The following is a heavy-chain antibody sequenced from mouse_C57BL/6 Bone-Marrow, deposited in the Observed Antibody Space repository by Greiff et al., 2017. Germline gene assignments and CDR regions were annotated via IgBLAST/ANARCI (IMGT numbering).Heavy chain of an antibody. D-gene: IGHD1-2*01. CDR3: ARDITSFAY. Sequence: EVHLVESGPGLVKPSQSLSLTCSVTGYSITSGYYWNWIRQFPGNKLEWMGYISYDGSNNYNPSLKNRISITRDTSKNQFFLKLNSVTTEDTATYYCARDITSFAYWGQGTLVTVSA. CDR1: GYSITSGYY. V-gene: IGHV3-6*01. CDR2: ISYDGSN. J-gene: IGHJ3*01.